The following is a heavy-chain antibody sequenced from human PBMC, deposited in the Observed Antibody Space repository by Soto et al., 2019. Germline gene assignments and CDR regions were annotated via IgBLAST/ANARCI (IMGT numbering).Heavy chain of an antibody. V-gene: IGHV3-21*01. D-gene: IGHD3-10*01. Sequence: EVQLVESGGGLVKPGGSLRLSCAASGFTFSSYSMNWVRQAPGKGLEWVSSISSSSSYIYYADSVKGRFTISRDNAKNSLYLQMNSLRAEDTAVYYCARGGSRGGGSYFDYWGQGTLVTVSS. CDR2: ISSSSSYI. CDR1: GFTFSSYS. CDR3: ARGGSRGGGSYFDY. J-gene: IGHJ4*02.